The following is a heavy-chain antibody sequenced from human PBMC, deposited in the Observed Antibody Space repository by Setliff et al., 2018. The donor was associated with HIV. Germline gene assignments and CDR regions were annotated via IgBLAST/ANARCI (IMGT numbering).Heavy chain of an antibody. CDR2: INPNSGNT. CDR1: GYTFTSNYA. CDR3: ASVAGPTSYYFDY. Sequence: VASVKVSCKASGYTFTSNYAVNWVRLAAGQGLEWLGWINPNSGNTGYAQKFQGRVTITADESTSTAYMELSSLRTEDTAVYYCASVAGPTSYYFDYWGQGTLVTVSS. D-gene: IGHD6-19*01. J-gene: IGHJ4*02. V-gene: IGHV1-8*03.